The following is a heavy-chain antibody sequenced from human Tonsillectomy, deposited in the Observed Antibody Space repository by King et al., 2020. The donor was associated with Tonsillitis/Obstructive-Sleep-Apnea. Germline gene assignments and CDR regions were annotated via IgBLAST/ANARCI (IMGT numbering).Heavy chain of an antibody. V-gene: IGHV3-33*01. Sequence: VQLVESGGGVVQPGRSQRLSCAASGFTFSSYGMHWVRQAPGKGLEWVAVIWYDGSNKYYADSVKGRFTISRDNSKNTLYLQMNSLRAEDTAVYYCARGVRDYDFWSGYYRGEDYYYYMDVWGKGTTVTVSS. CDR2: IWYDGSNK. CDR3: ARGVRDYDFWSGYYRGEDYYYYMDV. D-gene: IGHD3-3*01. J-gene: IGHJ6*03. CDR1: GFTFSSYG.